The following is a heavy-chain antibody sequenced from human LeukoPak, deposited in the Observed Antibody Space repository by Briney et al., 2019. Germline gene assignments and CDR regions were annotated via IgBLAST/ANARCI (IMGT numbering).Heavy chain of an antibody. V-gene: IGHV4-4*02. CDR3: ASKDTAMVTTIDS. Sequence: PSGTLSLTCAVSGGSISSSNWWSWVRQPPGKGLEWIGEIYHSGSTNYNPSLESRVTISVDKSKNQFSLKLSSVTAADTAVYYCASKDTAMVTTIDSWGQGTLVTVSS. CDR1: GGSISSSNW. J-gene: IGHJ4*02. CDR2: IYHSGST. D-gene: IGHD5-18*01.